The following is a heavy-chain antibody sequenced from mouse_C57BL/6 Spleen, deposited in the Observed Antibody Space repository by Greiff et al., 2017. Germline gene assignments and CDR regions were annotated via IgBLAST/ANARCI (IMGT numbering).Heavy chain of an antibody. CDR3: ARSKRSYPYYFDY. D-gene: IGHD1-1*01. Sequence: VQLQQSGAELVKPGASVKISCKASGYAFSSYWMNWVKQRPGKGLEWIGQIYPGDGDTNYNGKFKGKATLTADKSSSTAYMQLSSLSSEDSAVYFGARSKRSYPYYFDYWGQGTTLTVSS. CDR1: GYAFSSYW. CDR2: IYPGDGDT. V-gene: IGHV1-80*01. J-gene: IGHJ2*01.